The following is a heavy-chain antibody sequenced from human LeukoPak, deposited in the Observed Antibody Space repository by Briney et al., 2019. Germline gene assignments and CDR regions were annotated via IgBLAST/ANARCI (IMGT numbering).Heavy chain of an antibody. D-gene: IGHD3-9*01. CDR3: ASSDILTGPPISFDY. V-gene: IGHV5-51*01. CDR1: GYSFTSYW. Sequence: GESLKISCKGSGYSFTSYWIGWVRQMPGKGLEWRGIIYPGDSDTRYSPSFQGQVTISADNSNSTAYRQWISLKASDTAMYYCASSDILTGPPISFDYWGQGTLVTVSS. J-gene: IGHJ4*02. CDR2: IYPGDSDT.